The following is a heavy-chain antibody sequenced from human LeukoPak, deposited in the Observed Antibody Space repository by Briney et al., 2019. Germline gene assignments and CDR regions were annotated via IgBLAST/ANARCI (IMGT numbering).Heavy chain of an antibody. V-gene: IGHV1-69*02. CDR3: ARPYYYDSSGYYAFDI. D-gene: IGHD3-22*01. J-gene: IGHJ3*02. CDR1: GGTISSYT. Sequence: ASVKVSCKASGGTISSYTISWVRQAPGQGLEWMGRIIPILGIANYAQKFQGRVTITADKSTSTAYMELSSLRSEDTAVYYCARPYYYDSSGYYAFDIWGQGTMVTVSS. CDR2: IIPILGIA.